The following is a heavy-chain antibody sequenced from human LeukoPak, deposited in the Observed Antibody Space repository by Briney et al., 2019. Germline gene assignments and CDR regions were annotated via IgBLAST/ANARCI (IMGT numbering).Heavy chain of an antibody. V-gene: IGHV3-74*01. CDR2: INSDGTST. J-gene: IGHJ6*03. D-gene: IGHD2-2*02. CDR1: GFTFSSYW. CDR3: ARSGYCSSTSCYRDYYYYMGV. Sequence: PGGSLRLSCAASGFTFSSYWMHWVRQAPGKGLVWVLRINSDGTSTNYADSVKGRFTISRDNAKNTLYLQMNSLRAEDTALYHCARSGYCSSTSCYRDYYYYMGVWGKGTTVTISS.